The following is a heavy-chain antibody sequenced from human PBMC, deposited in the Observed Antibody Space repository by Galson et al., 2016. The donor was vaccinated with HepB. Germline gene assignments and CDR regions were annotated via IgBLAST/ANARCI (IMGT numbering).Heavy chain of an antibody. V-gene: IGHV3-48*03. D-gene: IGHD2-15*01. CDR1: GFTFSTHE. Sequence: SLRLSCAASGFTFSTHEMNWVRQAPGKGLQWVSFITWSGTIVHYAESVKGRFTTSRDNDQNLLYLQMNSLGVDDTACHYRTRGWLRSDDYWGQGTLVTVSS. J-gene: IGHJ4*02. CDR2: ITWSGTIV. CDR3: TRGWLRSDDY.